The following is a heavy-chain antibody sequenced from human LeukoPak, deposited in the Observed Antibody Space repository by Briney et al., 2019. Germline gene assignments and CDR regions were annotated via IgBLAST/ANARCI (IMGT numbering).Heavy chain of an antibody. D-gene: IGHD5-24*01. Sequence: GAPLQICSESAGYSCTCYWIWWLRQMRGKGVEWMGIIYPGSSDTTYRPSFQGQVTISADKSITPAHLQSSSLKASDPAIYYCARSPRDCYKDGVDDIWGQGTMVSVSS. CDR2: IYPGSSDT. J-gene: IGHJ3*02. CDR3: ARSPRDCYKDGVDDI. V-gene: IGHV5-51*01. CDR1: GYSCTCYW.